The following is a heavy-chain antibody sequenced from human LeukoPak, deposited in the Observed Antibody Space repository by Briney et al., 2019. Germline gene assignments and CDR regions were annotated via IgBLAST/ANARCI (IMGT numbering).Heavy chain of an antibody. D-gene: IGHD5-18*01. Sequence: SVKVSCTASGGTFSSYAISWVRQAPGQGLEWMGGIIPIFGTANYAQKFQGGVTITADESTSTAYMELSSLRSEDTAVYYCARIAGYSYGGTIDYWGQGTLVTVSS. CDR2: IIPIFGTA. CDR1: GGTFSSYA. V-gene: IGHV1-69*13. CDR3: ARIAGYSYGGTIDY. J-gene: IGHJ4*02.